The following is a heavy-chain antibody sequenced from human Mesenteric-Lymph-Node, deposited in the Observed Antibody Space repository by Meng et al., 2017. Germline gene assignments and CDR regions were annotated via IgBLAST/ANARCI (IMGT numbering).Heavy chain of an antibody. CDR3: VRGSLMVTSPFDL. J-gene: IGHJ4*02. CDR1: GASVTSNYH. V-gene: IGHV4-39*07. D-gene: IGHD2-8*01. CDR2: IYTSGST. Sequence: SETLSLTCTVSGASVTSNYHWGWIRQSPGKGLEWIGNIYTSGSTYYNPSLQSRISMSVDMSKNQFSLKLRSLTAADTAVYYCVRGSLMVTSPFDLWGQGTLVTVSS.